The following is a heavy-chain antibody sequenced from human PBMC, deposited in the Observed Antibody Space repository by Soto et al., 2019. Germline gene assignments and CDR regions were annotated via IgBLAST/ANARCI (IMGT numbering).Heavy chain of an antibody. J-gene: IGHJ6*04. Sequence: SETLSLTCTVSGVSISSYYWSWIRQPPGKGLEWIGYIYYSGSTNYNPSLKSRVTISVDTSKNQFSLKLSSVTAADTAVYYCARGIVPMDVWGKGTTFTVSP. D-gene: IGHD3-16*02. CDR1: GVSISSYY. CDR2: IYYSGST. CDR3: ARGIVPMDV. V-gene: IGHV4-59*01.